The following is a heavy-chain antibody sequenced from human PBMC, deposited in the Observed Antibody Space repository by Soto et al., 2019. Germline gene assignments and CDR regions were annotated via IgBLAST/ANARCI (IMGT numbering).Heavy chain of an antibody. CDR3: AREFSADPGCWSGPRGWFDP. Sequence: PSETLSLTCTVSGGSISSGGYYWSWIRQHPGKGLEWIGYIYYSGSTYYNPSLKSRVTISVDTSKNQFSLKLSSVTAADTAVYYCAREFSADPGCWSGPRGWFDPWGQRTLVTVSS. CDR1: GGSISSGGYY. J-gene: IGHJ5*02. D-gene: IGHD3-3*01. CDR2: IYYSGST. V-gene: IGHV4-31*03.